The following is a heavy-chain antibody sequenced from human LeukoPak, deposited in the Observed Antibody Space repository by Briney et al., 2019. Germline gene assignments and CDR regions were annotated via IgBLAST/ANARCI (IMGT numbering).Heavy chain of an antibody. CDR3: ARWRDRDIRYHYYGMDV. CDR1: GFTFSGFA. V-gene: IGHV3-23*01. D-gene: IGHD3-9*01. CDR2: ISGSGDNT. J-gene: IGHJ6*02. Sequence: GGCLRLSCAASGFTFSGFAMSWVRRTPGKGLEWVSGISGSGDNTLYAASVKGRFTISRDNAKNSLYLQMNSLRAEDTALYYCARWRDRDIRYHYYGMDVWGQGTTVTVSS.